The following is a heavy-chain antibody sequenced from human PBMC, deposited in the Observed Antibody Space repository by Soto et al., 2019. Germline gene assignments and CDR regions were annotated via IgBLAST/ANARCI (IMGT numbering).Heavy chain of an antibody. V-gene: IGHV3-30*18. D-gene: IGHD5-18*01. J-gene: IGHJ4*02. CDR3: AKDPPPWIQPLSPYLRPFYY. CDR1: GFTFSSYG. CDR2: ISYDGSNK. Sequence: GGSLRLSCAASGFTFSSYGMHWVRQAPGKGLEWVAVISYDGSNKYYADSVKGRFTISRDNSKNTLYLQMNSLRAEDTAVYYCAKDPPPWIQPLSPYLRPFYYWGQGTLVTVSS.